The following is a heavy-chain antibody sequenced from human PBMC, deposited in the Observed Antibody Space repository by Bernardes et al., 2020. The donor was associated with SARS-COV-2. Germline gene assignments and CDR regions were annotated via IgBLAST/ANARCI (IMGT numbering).Heavy chain of an antibody. CDR1: GFSLSNARMG. Sequence: SGPTLVKPTETLTLTCTVSGFSLSNARMGVSWIRQPPGKALEWLAHIFSNDEKSYSTSLKSRLTISKDTSKSQVVLTMTNMDPVDTATYYCARIVVDFWSGYRPLGWFDPWGQGTLVTVSS. J-gene: IGHJ5*02. V-gene: IGHV2-26*01. D-gene: IGHD3-3*01. CDR2: IFSNDEK. CDR3: ARIVVDFWSGYRPLGWFDP.